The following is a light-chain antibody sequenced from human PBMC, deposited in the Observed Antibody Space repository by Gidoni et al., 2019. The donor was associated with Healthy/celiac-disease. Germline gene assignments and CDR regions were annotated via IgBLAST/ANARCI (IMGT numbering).Light chain of an antibody. CDR3: MQALQTWT. CDR2: LGS. CDR1: QSLLHSNGYNY. Sequence: VMTQSPLSLPVTPGEPASISCRSSQSLLHSNGYNYLDWYLQKPGQSPQLLIYLGSNRASGVPDRFSGSGSGTDFTLKISRVEAEDVGVYYCMQALQTWTFGQGTKVEIK. J-gene: IGKJ1*01. V-gene: IGKV2-28*01.